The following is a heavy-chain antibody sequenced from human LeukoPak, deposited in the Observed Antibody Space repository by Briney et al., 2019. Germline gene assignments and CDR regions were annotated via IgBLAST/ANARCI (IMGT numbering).Heavy chain of an antibody. V-gene: IGHV3-33*01. CDR3: ARRNYDSSGYDY. CDR1: GFTFSSYG. CDR2: IWYDGGNK. D-gene: IGHD3-22*01. Sequence: GRSLRLSCAASGFTFSSYGMHWVRQAPGKGLEWVAVIWYDGGNKYYADPVKGRFTISRDNSKNTLYLQMNSLRAEDTAVYYCARRNYDSSGYDYWGQGTLVTVSS. J-gene: IGHJ4*02.